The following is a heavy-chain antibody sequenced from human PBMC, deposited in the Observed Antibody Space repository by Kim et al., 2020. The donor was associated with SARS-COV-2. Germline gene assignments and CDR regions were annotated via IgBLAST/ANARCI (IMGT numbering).Heavy chain of an antibody. Sequence: GGSLRLSCLGSGFTSLGFSGFGMKWVRQAPGRGLEWLSFIGNTASGGTIHDADSVKGRFTIPRDNVKNSLYLDMNGLRDDDTAVYYCATQGWQQSIGYWG. CDR3: ATQGWQQSIGY. CDR2: IGNTASGGTI. V-gene: IGHV3-48*02. CDR1: GFTSLGFSGFG. J-gene: IGHJ4*01.